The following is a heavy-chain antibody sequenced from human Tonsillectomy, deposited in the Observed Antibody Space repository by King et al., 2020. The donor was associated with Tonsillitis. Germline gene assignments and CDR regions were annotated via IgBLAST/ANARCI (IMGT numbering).Heavy chain of an antibody. D-gene: IGHD6-13*01. V-gene: IGHV3-30*04. CDR3: ARDRDSSSWYVDYYYGMDV. J-gene: IGHJ6*02. Sequence: VQLVESGGGVVQPGRSLRLSCAASGFTFSSYAMHWVRQAPGKGLEWVAVISYDGRNKYYADSVKGRFTISRDNSKNTLYLQMNSLRAEDTAVYYCARDRDSSSWYVDYYYGMDVWGQGTTVTVSS. CDR2: ISYDGRNK. CDR1: GFTFSSYA.